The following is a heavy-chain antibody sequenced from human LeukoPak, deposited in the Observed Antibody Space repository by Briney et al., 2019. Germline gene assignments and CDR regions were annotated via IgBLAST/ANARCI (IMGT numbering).Heavy chain of an antibody. CDR3: ARDGLTTVTTCPGY. J-gene: IGHJ4*02. D-gene: IGHD4-17*01. CDR1: GGTFSSYA. CDR2: IIPIFGTA. V-gene: IGHV1-69*06. Sequence: SVKVSCKASGGTFSSYAISWVRQAPGQGLEWMGGIIPIFGTANYAQKFQSRVTITADKSTSTAYMELSRLRSEDTAVYYCARDGLTTVTTCPGYWGQGTLVTVSS.